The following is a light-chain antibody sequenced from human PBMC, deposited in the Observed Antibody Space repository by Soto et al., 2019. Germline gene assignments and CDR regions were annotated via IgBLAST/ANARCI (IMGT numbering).Light chain of an antibody. CDR2: SDV. CDR3: AVWDDSLSALL. V-gene: IGLV1-44*01. Sequence: QSVLTQPPSASGTPGRRVTISCSGGTSNIGTNPVNWYRQLPGTAPQLLLYSDVQRPSGVPDRVSGSKSGTSASLAIRGLQSEDEADYFCAVWDDSLSALLFGGGTKVTVL. J-gene: IGLJ2*01. CDR1: TSNIGTNP.